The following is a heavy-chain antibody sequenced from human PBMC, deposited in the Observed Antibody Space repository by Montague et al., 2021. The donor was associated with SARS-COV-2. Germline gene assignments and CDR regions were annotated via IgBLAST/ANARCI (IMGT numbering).Heavy chain of an antibody. Sequence: SLRLSCAASGFTFSSYAMHWVRQAPGKGLEWVAVISYDGSNKYYADSVKGRFTISRDNSKNTLYLQINSLRAEDTAVYYCARDPDSGSYSSGAFDIWGQGTMVTVSS. CDR1: GFTFSSYA. J-gene: IGHJ3*02. CDR2: ISYDGSNK. CDR3: ARDPDSGSYSSGAFDI. D-gene: IGHD1-26*01. V-gene: IGHV3-30-3*01.